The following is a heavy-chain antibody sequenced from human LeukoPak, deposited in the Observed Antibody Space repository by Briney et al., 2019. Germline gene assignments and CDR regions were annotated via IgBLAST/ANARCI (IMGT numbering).Heavy chain of an antibody. J-gene: IGHJ4*02. CDR3: AREDGSSYCFDY. CDR1: GFSFSTYS. D-gene: IGHD6-6*01. Sequence: GGSLRLSCAASGFSFSTYSMNWVRQAPGKGLEWVSYISSSSNTIYYADSVKGRFTISRDNAKNSLYLQMNSLRAEDTAVYYCAREDGSSYCFDYWGQGTLVTVAS. CDR2: ISSSSNTI. V-gene: IGHV3-48*01.